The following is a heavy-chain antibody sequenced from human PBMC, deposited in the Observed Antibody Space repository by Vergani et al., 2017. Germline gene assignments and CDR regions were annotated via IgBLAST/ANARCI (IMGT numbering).Heavy chain of an antibody. CDR3: AKASPAAIIPRGMDV. Sequence: VQLVESGGGVVQPGGSLRLSCAASGFTFSSYGMHWVRQAPGKGLEWVAVISYDGSNKYYADSVKGRFTISRDNSKNTLYLQMNSLRAEDTAVYYCAKASPAAIIPRGMDVWGQGTTVTVSS. V-gene: IGHV3-30*18. CDR2: ISYDGSNK. D-gene: IGHD2-2*01. CDR1: GFTFSSYG. J-gene: IGHJ6*02.